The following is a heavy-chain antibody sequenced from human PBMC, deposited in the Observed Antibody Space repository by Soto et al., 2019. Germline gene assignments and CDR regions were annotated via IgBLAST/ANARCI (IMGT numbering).Heavy chain of an antibody. Sequence: QVHLVQSGAEVKRPGESVKVSCKASGYTFTDYHIHWVRQAPGQGLEWMGRITPKSGEIYFSPKFQGRVTLTRDTSISTAYMDLTTLRFDDTAVYYCARAPIPGPTGDFDYWGQGTLATVSS. CDR3: ARAPIPGPTGDFDY. CDR1: GYTFTDYH. V-gene: IGHV1-2*02. J-gene: IGHJ4*02. CDR2: ITPKSGEI. D-gene: IGHD1-26*01.